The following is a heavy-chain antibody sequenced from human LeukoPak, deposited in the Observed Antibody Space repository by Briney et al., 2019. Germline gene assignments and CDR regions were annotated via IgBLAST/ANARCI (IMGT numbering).Heavy chain of an antibody. CDR3: ARDLSVDTAMVTPAHDNWFDP. J-gene: IGHJ5*02. Sequence: ASVKVSCKAPGYTFTGYYMHWVRQAPGQGLEWMGWINPNSGGTNYAQKFQGGVTMTRDTSISTAYMELSRLRSDDTAVYYCARDLSVDTAMVTPAHDNWFDPWGQGTLVTVSS. V-gene: IGHV1-2*02. CDR1: GYTFTGYY. D-gene: IGHD5-18*01. CDR2: INPNSGGT.